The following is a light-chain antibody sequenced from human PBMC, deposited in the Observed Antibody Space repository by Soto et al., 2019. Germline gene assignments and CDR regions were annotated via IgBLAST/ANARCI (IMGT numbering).Light chain of an antibody. V-gene: IGKV3-15*01. CDR3: QQYNNRPPST. Sequence: FTQSLAIVSVSAGERATLSCMASQSVSSNLAWYQQKPGQAPRLLIYGASTRATGIPARFSGSGSGTESTITLSSLQSEDFAVSSGQQYNNRPPSTFGQGTKVDIK. J-gene: IGKJ1*01. CDR2: GAS. CDR1: QSVSSN.